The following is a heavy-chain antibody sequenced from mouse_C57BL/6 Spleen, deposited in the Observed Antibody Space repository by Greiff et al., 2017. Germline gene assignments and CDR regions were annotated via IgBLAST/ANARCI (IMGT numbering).Heavy chain of an antibody. J-gene: IGHJ4*01. CDR3: TTSYYNNYGDAMDY. V-gene: IGHV14-4*01. D-gene: IGHD2-5*01. Sequence: VQLKQSGAELVRPGASVKLSCTASGFNIKDDYMHWVKQRPEQGLEWIGWIDPENGDTEYASKFQGKAAITADTSSNTAYLQLSSLTSEDTAVYYCTTSYYNNYGDAMDYWGQGTSVTVSS. CDR1: GFNIKDDY. CDR2: IDPENGDT.